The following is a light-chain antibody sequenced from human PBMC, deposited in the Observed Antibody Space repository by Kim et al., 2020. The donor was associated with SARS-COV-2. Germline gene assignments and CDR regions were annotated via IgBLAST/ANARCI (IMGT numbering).Light chain of an antibody. CDR3: QQYRSHWT. CDR1: QSIDIW. J-gene: IGKJ1*01. CDR2: QAS. V-gene: IGKV1-5*03. Sequence: SGSVGDRVTITCRASQSIDIWLAWYQQGPGKAPKLLIYQASSLESDVPSRFSGSGSGTEFTLTISSLQPDDFATYYCQQYRSHWTFGQGTKVDIK.